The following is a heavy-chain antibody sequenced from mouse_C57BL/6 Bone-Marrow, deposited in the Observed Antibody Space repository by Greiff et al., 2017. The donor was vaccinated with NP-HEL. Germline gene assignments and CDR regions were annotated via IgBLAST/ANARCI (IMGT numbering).Heavy chain of an antibody. CDR3: SLNTKGY. D-gene: IGHD1-3*01. J-gene: IGHJ2*01. Sequence: EVKLMQSGGGLVKPGGSVKLSCAASGFTFSSYGMPWVRQTPEKRLEWVVYICDGGSYTDYPDKVKGRFTVYRDNAKNNLYLTRSHLESEDTALYYCSLNTKGYWGQGTTLTVSS. CDR2: ICDGGSYT. V-gene: IGHV5-4*03. CDR1: GFTFSSYG.